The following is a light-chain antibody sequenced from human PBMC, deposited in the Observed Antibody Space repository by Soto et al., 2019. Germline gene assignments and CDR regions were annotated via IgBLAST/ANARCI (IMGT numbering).Light chain of an antibody. CDR1: QSVSSY. V-gene: IGKV3-11*01. Sequence: EIVLTQSPATLSLSPGERATLSCRASQSVSSYLAWYQQRSGQAPRLLIYDASNRATGIPARFSGSGSGTDFTLTISRLEPEDFTVYYCQQYHSLPTTFGPGTKVDI. CDR2: DAS. CDR3: QQYHSLPTT. J-gene: IGKJ3*01.